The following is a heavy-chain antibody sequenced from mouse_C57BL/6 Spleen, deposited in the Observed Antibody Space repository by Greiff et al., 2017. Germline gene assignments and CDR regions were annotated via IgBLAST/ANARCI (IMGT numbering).Heavy chain of an antibody. V-gene: IGHV7-3*01. CDR1: GFTFTDYY. CDR3: ARTRGGAMDY. J-gene: IGHJ4*01. CDR2: IRNKANGYTT. Sequence: EVQLQESGGGLVQPGGSLSLSCAASGFTFTDYYMSWVRQPPGKALEWVGFIRNKANGYTTDYSASVKGRFTISRDNSQSILYLQMNALRAEDSATYYCARTRGGAMDYWGQGTSVTVSS.